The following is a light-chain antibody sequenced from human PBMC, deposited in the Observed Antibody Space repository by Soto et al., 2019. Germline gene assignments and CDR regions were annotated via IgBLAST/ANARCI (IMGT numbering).Light chain of an antibody. CDR2: WAS. CDR3: QQYYSTPF. V-gene: IGKV4-1*01. Sequence: DIVMTQSPDSLAVSLGERATINCKSSQSILYSSNNKNYLAWFQQTPGQPPKLLIYWASTRESVVPDRFSGSGSGTDITLTISSLQAEDVAVYYCQQYYSTPFFGQGNKLEIK. CDR1: QSILYSSNNKNY. J-gene: IGKJ2*01.